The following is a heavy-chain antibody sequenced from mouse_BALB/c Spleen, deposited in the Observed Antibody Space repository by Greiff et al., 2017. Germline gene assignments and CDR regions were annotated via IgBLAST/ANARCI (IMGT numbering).Heavy chain of an antibody. CDR2: ISYDGSN. V-gene: IGHV3-6*02. CDR1: GYSITSGYY. D-gene: IGHD2-10*01. Sequence: ESGPGLVKPSQSLSLTCSVTGYSITSGYYWNWIRQFPGNKLEWMGYISYDGSNNYNPSLKNRISITRDTSKNQFFLKLNSVTTEDTATYYCARDPYYGIKPLFAYWGQGTLVTVSA. CDR3: ARDPYYGIKPLFAY. J-gene: IGHJ3*01.